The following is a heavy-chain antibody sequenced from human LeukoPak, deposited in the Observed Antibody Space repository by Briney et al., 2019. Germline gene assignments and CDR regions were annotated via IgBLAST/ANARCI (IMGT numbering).Heavy chain of an antibody. J-gene: IGHJ3*01. CDR1: GYGFTNYL. CDR3: ALRVGRDGYKG. V-gene: IGHV5-51*01. D-gene: IGHD5-24*01. Sequence: GESLKISFKGSGYGFTNYLIGWVRPVPGKGLGWMGSIYPGDSDTRYSPSFQGQVTISADKSISTAYLQWSSLKASDTAMYYCALRVGRDGYKGWGQGTMVTVSS. CDR2: IYPGDSDT.